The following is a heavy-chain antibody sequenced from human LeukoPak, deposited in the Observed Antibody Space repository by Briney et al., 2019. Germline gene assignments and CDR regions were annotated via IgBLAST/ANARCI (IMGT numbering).Heavy chain of an antibody. V-gene: IGHV4-30-4*01. Sequence: PSQTLSLTCTVSGGSISSGDYYWSWIRRPPGKGLEWIGYIYYSGSTYYNPSLKSRVTISVDMSKNQCSLKLSSVTAADTAVYYCASNCGGDCFSDYWGQGTLVTVSS. J-gene: IGHJ4*02. CDR2: IYYSGST. D-gene: IGHD2-21*02. CDR1: GGSISSGDYY. CDR3: ASNCGGDCFSDY.